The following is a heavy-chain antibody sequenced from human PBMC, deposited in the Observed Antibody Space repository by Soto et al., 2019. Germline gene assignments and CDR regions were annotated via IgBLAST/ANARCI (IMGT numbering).Heavy chain of an antibody. D-gene: IGHD3-22*01. CDR2: TIPIFETA. CDR3: TCGEFKYHNDASGFNYSFDY. V-gene: IGHV1-69*13. J-gene: IGHJ4*02. CDR1: GGTCSRYA. Sequence: SVKVSCKASGGTCSRYAISWVRQAPGQGLEWMGGTIPIFETAKYAQQFHGRARITADEATSTDPMELSSLRWGDTGLCYGTCGEFKYHNDASGFNYSFDYWGQGTLVTVSS.